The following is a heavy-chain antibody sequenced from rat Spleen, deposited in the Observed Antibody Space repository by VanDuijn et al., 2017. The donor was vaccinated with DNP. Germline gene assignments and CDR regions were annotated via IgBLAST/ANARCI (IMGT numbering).Heavy chain of an antibody. CDR1: GFTFSKYD. Sequence: EVQLVESGGGLVQPGRSLKLSCAASGFTFSKYDMAWVRQAPTKGLEWVASISPSAGSTYYRDSVKGRFTISRDNAKSTLYLQMDSLRSEDTATYYCATQGQLGITWFAYWGQGTLVTVSS. CDR2: ISPSAGST. V-gene: IGHV5-25*01. D-gene: IGHD1-10*01. J-gene: IGHJ3*01. CDR3: ATQGQLGITWFAY.